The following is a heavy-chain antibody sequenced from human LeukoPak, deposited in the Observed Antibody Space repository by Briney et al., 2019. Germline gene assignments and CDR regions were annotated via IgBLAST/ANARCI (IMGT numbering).Heavy chain of an antibody. J-gene: IGHJ6*03. D-gene: IGHD3-16*01. Sequence: ASVKVSCKASGYTFTGYYMHWVRQAPGQGLEWMGWINPNSGGTNYAQKFQGRVTMTRDTSISTACMELSRLRSDDTAVYYCARAPLTGYYMDVWGKGTTVTVSS. V-gene: IGHV1-2*02. CDR1: GYTFTGYY. CDR3: ARAPLTGYYMDV. CDR2: INPNSGGT.